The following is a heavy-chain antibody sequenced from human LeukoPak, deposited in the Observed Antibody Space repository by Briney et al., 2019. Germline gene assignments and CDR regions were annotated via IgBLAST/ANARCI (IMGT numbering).Heavy chain of an antibody. CDR2: INHSGST. Sequence: PSETLSHTCAVYGGSFSGYYWSWIRQPPGKGLEWIGEINHSGSTNYNPSLKSRVTISVDTSKNQFSLKLSSVTAADTAVYYCASNQGPRYYYYGMDVWGQGTTVTVSS. V-gene: IGHV4-34*01. CDR3: ASNQGPRYYYYGMDV. CDR1: GGSFSGYY. J-gene: IGHJ6*02.